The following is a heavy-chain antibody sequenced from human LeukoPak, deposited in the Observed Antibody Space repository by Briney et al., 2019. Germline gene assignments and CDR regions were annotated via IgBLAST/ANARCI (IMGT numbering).Heavy chain of an antibody. D-gene: IGHD6-13*01. CDR2: IRQDGSEK. J-gene: IGHJ4*01. Sequence: GGSLRLSCEVSGFTFTDYWMNWVRQAPGKGPEWVASIRQDGSEKTYVDSVVGRFTISRDNTKNSLSLQLNGLRAEDTAVCYCARDGTAAGLYFDLWGQGTLVTVSS. CDR3: ARDGTAAGLYFDL. CDR1: GFTFTDYW. V-gene: IGHV3-7*01.